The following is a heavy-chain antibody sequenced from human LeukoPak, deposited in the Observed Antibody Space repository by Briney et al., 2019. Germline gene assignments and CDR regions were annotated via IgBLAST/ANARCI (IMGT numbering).Heavy chain of an antibody. CDR2: ISYYGSNK. CDR1: GFTFSSYA. V-gene: IGHV3-30*04. CDR3: ARERWSTYYFDY. Sequence: GRSLRLSCAASGFTFSSYAMHWVRQAPGKGLEWVAVISYYGSNKYYADSVKGRFTISRDNSKNTLYLQMNSLRAEDTAVYYCARERWSTYYFDYWGQGTLVTVSS. J-gene: IGHJ4*02. D-gene: IGHD2-15*01.